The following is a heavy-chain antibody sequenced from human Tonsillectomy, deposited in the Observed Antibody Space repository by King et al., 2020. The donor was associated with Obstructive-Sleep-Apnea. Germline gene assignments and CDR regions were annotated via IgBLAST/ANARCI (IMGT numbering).Heavy chain of an antibody. CDR3: ARGTYASGGYFPYCFDY. V-gene: IGHV1-8*01. J-gene: IGHJ4*02. D-gene: IGHD3-10*01. Sequence: QLVQSGAEVKKPGASVKVSCKASGYTFTSYDINWVRQATGQGLEWMGWMNPNSGNTGYAQKFQGRVTMTRNTSISTAYMELSSLRSDDTAVYYCARGTYASGGYFPYCFDYWGQGTLVTVSS. CDR2: MNPNSGNT. CDR1: GYTFTSYD.